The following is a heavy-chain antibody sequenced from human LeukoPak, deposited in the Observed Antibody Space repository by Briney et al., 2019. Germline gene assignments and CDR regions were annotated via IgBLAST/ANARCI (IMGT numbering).Heavy chain of an antibody. CDR2: INAGNGNT. Sequence: ASVKVSCKASGYTFTSYAMHWVRQAPGQRLEWVGWINAGNGNTKYSQKFQGRVTITRDTSASTAYMELSSLRSEDTAVYYCARTRGVVVAASRHAFDIWGQGTMVTVSS. J-gene: IGHJ3*02. D-gene: IGHD2-15*01. CDR3: ARTRGVVVAASRHAFDI. V-gene: IGHV1-3*01. CDR1: GYTFTSYA.